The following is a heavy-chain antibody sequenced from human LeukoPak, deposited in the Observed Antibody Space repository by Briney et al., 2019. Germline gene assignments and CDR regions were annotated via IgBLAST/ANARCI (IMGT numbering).Heavy chain of an antibody. CDR3: AREPDYGDYFDY. V-gene: IGHV4-61*02. J-gene: IGHJ4*02. CDR1: GGSISSGSYY. Sequence: SETLSLTCTVSGGSISSGSYYWSWIRQPAGKGLEWIGRIYTSGSTNYNPSLKSRVTMSVDTSKNQFSLKLSSVTAADTAVYYCAREPDYGDYFDYWGQGTLVTVSS. CDR2: IYTSGST. D-gene: IGHD4-17*01.